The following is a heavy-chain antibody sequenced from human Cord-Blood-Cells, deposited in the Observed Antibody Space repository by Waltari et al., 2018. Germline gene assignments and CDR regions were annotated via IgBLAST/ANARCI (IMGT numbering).Heavy chain of an antibody. V-gene: IGHV3-11*04. CDR1: GFTFSDYY. D-gene: IGHD6-6*01. J-gene: IGHJ4*02. CDR2: VRSSGSTI. Sequence: QVQLVESGGGLVKPGGSLRLSCAASGFTFSDYYMSWIRQAPGKGVGWVSYVRSSGSTIYYADSVKGRFTISRDNAKNSLYLQMNSLRAEDTAVYYCARDVDSSSYYFDYWGQGTLVTVSS. CDR3: ARDVDSSSYYFDY.